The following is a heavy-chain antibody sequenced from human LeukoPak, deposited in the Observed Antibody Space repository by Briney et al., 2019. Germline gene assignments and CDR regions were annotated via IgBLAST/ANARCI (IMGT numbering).Heavy chain of an antibody. V-gene: IGHV1-18*01. CDR1: GFTFTSNG. CDR2: INAYNGKT. Sequence: GASVKVSCKTSGFTFTSNGISWVRQAPGQGLEWMGWINAYNGKTNYPQKFQDRVTMTADTSTSTAYLELRNLRSDDTAVYYCARDSHDYCGYWGQGTPVTVSS. J-gene: IGHJ4*02. CDR3: ARDSHDYCGY.